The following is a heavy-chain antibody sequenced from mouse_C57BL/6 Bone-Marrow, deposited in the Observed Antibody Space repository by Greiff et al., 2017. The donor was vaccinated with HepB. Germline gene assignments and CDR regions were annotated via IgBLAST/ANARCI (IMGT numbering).Heavy chain of an antibody. Sequence: DVHLVESGGGLVQPKGSLKLSCAASGFSFNTYAMNWVRQAPGKGLEWVARIRSKSNNYATYYADSVKDRFTISRDDSESMLYLQMNNLKTEDTAMYYCVRPYYYYGSSKGFAYWGQGTLVTVS. D-gene: IGHD1-1*01. CDR1: GFSFNTYA. CDR2: IRSKSNNYAT. V-gene: IGHV10-1*01. J-gene: IGHJ3*01. CDR3: VRPYYYYGSSKGFAY.